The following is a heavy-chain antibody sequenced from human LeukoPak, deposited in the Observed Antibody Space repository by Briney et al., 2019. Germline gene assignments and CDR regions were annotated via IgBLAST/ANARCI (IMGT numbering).Heavy chain of an antibody. CDR1: GFIFTSYA. CDR2: ISGHSGST. D-gene: IGHD4-17*01. Sequence: GGSLRLSCEASGFIFTSYAMNWVRQTPGKGLEWVSGISGHSGSTEYADAVKGRFVISRDNSKNMLHLQMNSLKSEDTAVYYCARGRTYGYFDYWGQGTLVTVSS. CDR3: ARGRTYGYFDY. J-gene: IGHJ4*02. V-gene: IGHV3-23*01.